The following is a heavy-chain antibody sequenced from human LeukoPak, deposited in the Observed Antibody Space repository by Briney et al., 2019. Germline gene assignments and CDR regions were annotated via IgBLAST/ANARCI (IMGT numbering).Heavy chain of an antibody. CDR1: SDSISSGDYY. D-gene: IGHD4-17*01. CDR3: AREHKSYGDYPYYFDS. CDR2: INKKGGT. J-gene: IGHJ4*02. V-gene: IGHV4-30-4*01. Sequence: SQTLSLTCIVSSDSISSGDYYWSWIRQPAGKGLEFIGYINKKGGTFYNPPLKSRVSISIDTSKNQFSLKLTSVTAADTAVYFCAREHKSYGDYPYYFDSWGQGTLVTVSS.